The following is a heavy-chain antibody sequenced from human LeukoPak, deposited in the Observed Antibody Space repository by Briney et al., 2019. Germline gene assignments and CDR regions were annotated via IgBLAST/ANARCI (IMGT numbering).Heavy chain of an antibody. J-gene: IGHJ1*01. V-gene: IGHV1-2*02. Sequence: ASVKVSCKASGYTFTGYYIHWVRQAPGQGLEWMGWINPNSGGTNYAQKFQGRVTMTRDTSISTAYVELSRLRSDDTAVYYCASTFSIAVAGTLQHWGQGTLVTVSS. CDR3: ASTFSIAVAGTLQH. D-gene: IGHD6-19*01. CDR1: GYTFTGYY. CDR2: INPNSGGT.